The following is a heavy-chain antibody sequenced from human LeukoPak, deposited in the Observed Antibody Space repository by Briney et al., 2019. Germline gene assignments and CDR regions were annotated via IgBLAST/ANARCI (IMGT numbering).Heavy chain of an antibody. CDR2: INPNSGGT. V-gene: IGHV1-2*02. CDR3: ARGVVVAATRFDY. Sequence: ASVKVSCKASGYTFTGYYMHWVRQAPGQGLEWMGWINPNSGGTNYAQKFQGRVTMTRDTSISTAYMELSRLRSDDTAVYYCARGVVVAATRFDYWGQGTLVTVSS. D-gene: IGHD2-15*01. J-gene: IGHJ4*02. CDR1: GYTFTGYY.